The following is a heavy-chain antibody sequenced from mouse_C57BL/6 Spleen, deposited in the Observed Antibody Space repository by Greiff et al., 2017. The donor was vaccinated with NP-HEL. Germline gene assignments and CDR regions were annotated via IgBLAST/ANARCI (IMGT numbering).Heavy chain of an antibody. J-gene: IGHJ4*01. V-gene: IGHV1-76*01. CDR1: GYTFTDYY. CDR3: ARCGSSYFYAMDY. Sequence: QVQLQQSGAELVRPGASVKLSCKASGYTFTDYYINWVKQRPGQGLEWIARIYPGSGNTYYNEKFKGKATLTAEKSSSTAYMQLSSLTSADSAVYFCARCGSSYFYAMDYWGQGTSVTVSS. CDR2: IYPGSGNT. D-gene: IGHD1-1*01.